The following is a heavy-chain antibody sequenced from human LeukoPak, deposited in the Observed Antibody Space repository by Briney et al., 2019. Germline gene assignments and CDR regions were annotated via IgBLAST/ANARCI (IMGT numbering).Heavy chain of an antibody. CDR2: IGGSSSTI. V-gene: IGHV3-48*04. Sequence: PGGSLRLSCAASGFTFSSYTMNWVRQAPGKGLEWVSYIGGSSSTIYYADSVKGQFTISRDNAKNTLYLQMNSLRAEDTAVYYCARGGVDYWGQGTLVTVSS. D-gene: IGHD3-16*01. CDR1: GFTFSSYT. J-gene: IGHJ4*02. CDR3: ARGGVDY.